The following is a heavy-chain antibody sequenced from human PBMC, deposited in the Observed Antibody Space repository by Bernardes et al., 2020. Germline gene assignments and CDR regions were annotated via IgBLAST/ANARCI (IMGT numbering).Heavy chain of an antibody. Sequence: GGSLRLSCAASGFTFSSHVMHWVRQAPGKGLEWVAFISSDGSNIYYTDSVKGRFTISRENSKNTLYLLMNSLRAEDMGVYYCAREYYESSGSYHGMDVWGQGTTVTVSS. CDR2: ISSDGSNI. V-gene: IGHV3-30-3*01. CDR3: AREYYESSGSYHGMDV. J-gene: IGHJ6*02. D-gene: IGHD3-22*01. CDR1: GFTFSSHV.